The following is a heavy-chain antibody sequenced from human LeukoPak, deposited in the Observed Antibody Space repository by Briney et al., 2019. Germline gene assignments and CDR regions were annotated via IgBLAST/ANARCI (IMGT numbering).Heavy chain of an antibody. CDR1: GFTVSSNY. CDR2: IYSGGST. V-gene: IGHV3-53*01. CDR3: VRAPVRYFDWLLLDYYYYGMDV. J-gene: IGHJ6*02. D-gene: IGHD3-9*01. Sequence: GGSLRLSCAASGFTVSSNYMSWVRQAPGKGLEWVSVIYSGGSTYYADSVKGRFTISRDNSKNTLYLQMNSLRAEDTAVYYCVRAPVRYFDWLLLDYYYYGMDVWGQGTTVTVSS.